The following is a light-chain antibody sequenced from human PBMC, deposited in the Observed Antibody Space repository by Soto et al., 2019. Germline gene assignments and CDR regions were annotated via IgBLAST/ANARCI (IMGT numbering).Light chain of an antibody. CDR3: HQYGTPPQT. CDR2: EAS. Sequence: TQSPGTLSLSPGERASLSCRASQTVSSGYVAWYQQKPGQTPKLLVYEASSRAAGTPDRFSGSGSGRDYTLTISRLEPEDFAVYYCHQYGTPPQTFGQGTKVDIK. V-gene: IGKV3-20*01. J-gene: IGKJ1*01. CDR1: QTVSSGY.